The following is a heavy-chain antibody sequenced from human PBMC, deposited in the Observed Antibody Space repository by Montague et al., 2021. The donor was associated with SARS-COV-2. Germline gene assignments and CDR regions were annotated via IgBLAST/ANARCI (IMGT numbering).Heavy chain of an antibody. J-gene: IGHJ4*02. D-gene: IGHD3-10*01. V-gene: IGHV4-39*01. CDR3: ARHVRSLMVRGPDFDY. Sequence: SETRSLTCTVSGGSISSSSYYWGWIRQPPGKGLEWIGSIYYSGTTYYNPSLKSRVTISVDTSKNQFSLKLSSVTAADTAVYYCARHVRSLMVRGPDFDYWGQGTLVTVSS. CDR1: GGSISSSSYY. CDR2: IYYSGTT.